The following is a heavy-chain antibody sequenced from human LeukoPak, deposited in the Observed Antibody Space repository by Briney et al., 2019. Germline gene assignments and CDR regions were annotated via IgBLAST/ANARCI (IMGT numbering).Heavy chain of an antibody. J-gene: IGHJ4*02. V-gene: IGHV1-46*01. CDR3: ARDYYDSSGYPAGALNY. D-gene: IGHD3-22*01. Sequence: GASVKVSCKASGYTFTSYYMHWVRQAPGQGLEWMGIINPSGGSTSYAQKFQGRVTMTRDTSTSTVYMELSSLRSEDTAVYYCARDYYDSSGYPAGALNYWGQGTLVTVSS. CDR1: GYTFTSYY. CDR2: INPSGGST.